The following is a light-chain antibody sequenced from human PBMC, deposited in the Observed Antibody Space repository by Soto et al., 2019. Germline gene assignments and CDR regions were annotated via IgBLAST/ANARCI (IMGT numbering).Light chain of an antibody. V-gene: IGKV1-5*03. CDR1: QSISSY. J-gene: IGKJ1*01. CDR2: KAS. CDR3: QQYNSYSRT. Sequence: DIQMTQSPSSLSASVGDRVTITCRASQSISSYLNWYQQKPGKAPKLLIYKASSLESGVPSRFSGSGSGTDFTLTISSLQPDDSATYYCQQYNSYSRTFGQGTKVDIK.